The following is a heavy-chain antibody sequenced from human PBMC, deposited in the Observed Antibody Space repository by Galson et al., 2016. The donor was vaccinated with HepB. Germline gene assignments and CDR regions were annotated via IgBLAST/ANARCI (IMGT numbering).Heavy chain of an antibody. CDR2: IYSGGST. J-gene: IGHJ5*02. CDR3: ARNRHCSGGSCYGA. D-gene: IGHD2-15*01. Sequence: SLRLSCAASGFTVINNYMRWVRQAPGKGLEWVSLIYSGGSTYYADSVKGRFTISRDSSKNTLYLQMNSLRAEDTAVYYCARNRHCSGGSCYGAWGQGTLVTVSS. V-gene: IGHV3-66*01. CDR1: GFTVINNY.